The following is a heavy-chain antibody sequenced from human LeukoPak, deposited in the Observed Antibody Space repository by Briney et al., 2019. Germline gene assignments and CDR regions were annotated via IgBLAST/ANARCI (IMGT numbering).Heavy chain of an antibody. V-gene: IGHV4-38-2*02. Sequence: NPSETLSLTCSVSAYSISSDHSWGWIRQPPGKGLEWIANIYHSGSTYYSPSLTSRVTISLDTSRNQFSLKLNSVTAADTAVYYCAKSNGYGLVDIWGQGTMVTVSS. CDR1: AYSISSDHS. CDR3: AKSNGYGLVDI. J-gene: IGHJ3*02. D-gene: IGHD3-10*01. CDR2: IYHSGST.